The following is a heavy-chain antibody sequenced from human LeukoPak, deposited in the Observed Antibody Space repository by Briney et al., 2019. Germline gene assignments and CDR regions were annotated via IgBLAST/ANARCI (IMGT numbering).Heavy chain of an antibody. CDR1: GYTFTSYG. J-gene: IGHJ4*02. CDR2: ISAYNGNT. D-gene: IGHD3-3*01. V-gene: IGHV1-18*01. Sequence: ASVKVSCKASGYTFTSYGISWVRQAPGQGPEWMGWISAYNGNTNYAQKLQGRVTMTTDTSTSTAYMELRSLRSDDTAVYYCARGPGKFGVVTEQDFDYWGQGTLVTVSS. CDR3: ARGPGKFGVVTEQDFDY.